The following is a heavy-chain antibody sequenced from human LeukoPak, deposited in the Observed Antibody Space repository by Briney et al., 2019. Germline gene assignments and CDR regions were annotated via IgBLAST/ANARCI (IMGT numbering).Heavy chain of an antibody. CDR3: AKSCGNPPRWFDP. J-gene: IGHJ5*02. D-gene: IGHD2/OR15-2a*01. CDR2: ISVSGGST. Sequence: GGSLRLSCVVSGFTFSNYAMSWVRQAPGKGLEWVSAISVSGGSTYYADSVKGRFTISRDNSKNTLYLQMNSLRAEDTAVYYCAKSCGNPPRWFDPWGQGTLVTVSS. CDR1: GFTFSNYA. V-gene: IGHV3-23*01.